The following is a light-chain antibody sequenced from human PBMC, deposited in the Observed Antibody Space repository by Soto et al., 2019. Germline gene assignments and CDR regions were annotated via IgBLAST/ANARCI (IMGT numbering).Light chain of an antibody. CDR3: CSYAGSSTYV. CDR1: SSDVGNYNL. V-gene: IGLV2-23*01. CDR2: EGS. Sequence: QSVLTQPASVSGSPGQSITMACTGTSSDVGNYNLVSWYQHHPGKAPKLMIYEGSKRPSGVSNRFSGSKSGNTASLTISILQAEDEADYYCCSYAGSSTYVFGTGTKVTVL. J-gene: IGLJ1*01.